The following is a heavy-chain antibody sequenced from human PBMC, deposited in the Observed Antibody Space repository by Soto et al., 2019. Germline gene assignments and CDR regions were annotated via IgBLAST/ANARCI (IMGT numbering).Heavy chain of an antibody. V-gene: IGHV3-7*01. D-gene: IGHD3-10*01. CDR3: VRGGSNYAS. J-gene: IGHJ5*02. CDR1: GFTFSDSW. Sequence: EVQLVESGGGLVQPGGSLRLSCTASGFTFSDSWMTWVRQAPGKGLEWVARIKPDESEKKYADSVKGRFSISRDNAKKSMYLQMDSLRGEDTAVYYCVRGGSNYASWGQGTLVTLSS. CDR2: IKPDESEK.